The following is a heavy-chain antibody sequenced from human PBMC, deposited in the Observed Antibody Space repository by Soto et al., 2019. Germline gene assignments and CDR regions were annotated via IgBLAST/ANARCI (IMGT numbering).Heavy chain of an antibody. V-gene: IGHV3-30-3*01. CDR3: ARRDGVVITTFALDY. D-gene: IGHD3-22*01. CDR1: GFTFSSYA. J-gene: IGHJ4*02. Sequence: ESGGGVVQPGRSLRLSCAASGFTFSSYAMHWVRQAPGKGLEWVAVISYDGSNKYYADSVKGRFTISRDNSKNTLYLQMNSLRAEDTAVYYCARRDGVVITTFALDYWGQGTLVTVSS. CDR2: ISYDGSNK.